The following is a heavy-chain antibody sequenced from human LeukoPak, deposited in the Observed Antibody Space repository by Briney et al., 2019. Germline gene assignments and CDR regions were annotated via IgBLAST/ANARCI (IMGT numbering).Heavy chain of an antibody. CDR2: IYYSGST. CDR3: ARLGFSDGSDNWLSDN. D-gene: IGHD3-10*01. J-gene: IGHJ4*02. Sequence: PSETLSLTCTVSVGSISRYYWSWIRQPPAKGLEYNGYIYYSGSTNYNPSLKSRVTISVDTSKNQLSLKLNSVSAADTAVYYCARLGFSDGSDNWLSDNWGQGTLVTVSS. CDR1: VGSISRYY. V-gene: IGHV4-59*01.